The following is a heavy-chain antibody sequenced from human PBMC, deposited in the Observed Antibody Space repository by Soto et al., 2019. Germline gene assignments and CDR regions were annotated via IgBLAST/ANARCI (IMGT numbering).Heavy chain of an antibody. D-gene: IGHD2-8*02. CDR2: ILVGGST. CDR3: AKATATGGGAFDI. V-gene: IGHV3-23*01. CDR1: GFTCSSYD. Sequence: GGSLRLSCAASGFTCSSYDMSWVRQAPGKGLEWVSTILVGGSTHYPDSVKGRFTISRDNSRNTVFLQMNSLTAGDTAVYYCAKATATGGGAFDICGQGTVVTVSS. J-gene: IGHJ3*02.